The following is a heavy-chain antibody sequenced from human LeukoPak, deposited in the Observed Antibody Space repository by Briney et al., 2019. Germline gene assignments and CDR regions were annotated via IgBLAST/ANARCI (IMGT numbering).Heavy chain of an antibody. V-gene: IGHV4-30-2*01. CDR2: IYHSGCT. Sequence: SQTLSLTCTVSGGSISSGGYYWSWIRQPPGKGLEWIGYIYHSGCTYYNPSLKSRVTISVDRSKNQFSLKLSSVTAADTTVYYCARALDYRRFDYWGQGTLVTVSS. J-gene: IGHJ4*02. CDR3: ARALDYRRFDY. CDR1: GGSISSGGYY. D-gene: IGHD3-16*02.